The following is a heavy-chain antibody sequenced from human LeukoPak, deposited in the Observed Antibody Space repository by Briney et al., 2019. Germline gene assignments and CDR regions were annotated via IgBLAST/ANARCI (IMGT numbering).Heavy chain of an antibody. CDR2: ISAGGGTT. Sequence: GGSLRLSCAASGFTFSSYAMSWVRQAPGKGLEWVSAISAGGGTTYYADSVKGRFTISRDNSKNTLYLQMNSLRAEDTAVYYCAKLYGDYYYYHYMDVWGKGTTVTVSS. CDR3: AKLYGDYYYYHYMDV. J-gene: IGHJ6*03. V-gene: IGHV3-23*01. CDR1: GFTFSSYA. D-gene: IGHD2/OR15-2a*01.